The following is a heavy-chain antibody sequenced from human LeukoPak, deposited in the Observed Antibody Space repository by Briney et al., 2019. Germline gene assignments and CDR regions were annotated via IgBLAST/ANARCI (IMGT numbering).Heavy chain of an antibody. J-gene: IGHJ4*02. V-gene: IGHV1-8*01. CDR3: ARERVVVAAFFDY. D-gene: IGHD2-15*01. Sequence: ASVKVSCKASEYTFTSYDINWVRQATGQGLEWMGWMNPNSGNTSYAQKFQGRVTMTRNTSISTVYMELSSLRSEDTAVYYCARERVVVAAFFDYWGQGTLVTVSS. CDR1: EYTFTSYD. CDR2: MNPNSGNT.